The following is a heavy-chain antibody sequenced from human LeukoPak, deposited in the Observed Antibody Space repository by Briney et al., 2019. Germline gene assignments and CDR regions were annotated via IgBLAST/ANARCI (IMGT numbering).Heavy chain of an antibody. J-gene: IGHJ4*02. Sequence: GGSLRLSCAASGFTFSSYAMIWVRQAPGKGLEWVSFISAGGVGTYFADSVKGRFTISRDNSKNTLYLQMNSLRADDTAVYHCAKDRGQLGGFDYWGQGTLVTVSS. CDR1: GFTFSSYA. CDR2: ISAGGVGT. V-gene: IGHV3-23*01. D-gene: IGHD6-6*01. CDR3: AKDRGQLGGFDY.